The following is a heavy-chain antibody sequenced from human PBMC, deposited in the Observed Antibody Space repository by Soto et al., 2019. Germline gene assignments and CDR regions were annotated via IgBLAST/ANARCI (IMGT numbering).Heavy chain of an antibody. J-gene: IGHJ4*02. D-gene: IGHD5-18*01. CDR2: IKSKTDGGTT. V-gene: IGHV3-15*01. CDR1: GFTFSNAW. CDR3: TTLRGYSTFDY. Sequence: LGGSLRLSCAASGFTFSNAWMSWVRQAPGKGLEWVGRIKSKTDGGTTDYAAPVKGRFTISRDDSKNTLYLQMNSLKTEDTAVYYCTTLRGYSTFDYWGQGTLVTVSS.